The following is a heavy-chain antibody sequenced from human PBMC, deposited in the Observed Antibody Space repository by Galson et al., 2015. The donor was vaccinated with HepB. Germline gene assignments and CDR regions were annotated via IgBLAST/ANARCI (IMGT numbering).Heavy chain of an antibody. CDR1: GFTFSNAW. CDR2: ISYDGSNK. Sequence: SLRLSCAASGFTFSNAWMSWVRQAPGKGLEWVAVISYDGSNKYYADSVKGRFTISRDNSKNTLYLQMNSLRAEDTAVYYCAREDSGSYSHDFWGQGTLVTVSS. V-gene: IGHV3-30-3*01. D-gene: IGHD1-26*01. CDR3: AREDSGSYSHDF. J-gene: IGHJ4*02.